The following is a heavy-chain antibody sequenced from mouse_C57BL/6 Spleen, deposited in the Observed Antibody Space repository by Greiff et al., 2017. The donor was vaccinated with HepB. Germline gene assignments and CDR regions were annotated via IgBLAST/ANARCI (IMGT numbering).Heavy chain of an antibody. CDR2: ISDGGSYT. D-gene: IGHD1-1*01. CDR1: GFTFSSYA. Sequence: EVQRVESGGGLVKPGGSLKLSCAASGFTFSSYAMSWVRQTPEKRLEWVATISDGGSYTYYPDNVKGRFTISRDNAKNNLYLQMSHLKSEDTAMYYCAATVAPHYYAMDYWGQGTSVTVSS. CDR3: AATVAPHYYAMDY. V-gene: IGHV5-4*01. J-gene: IGHJ4*01.